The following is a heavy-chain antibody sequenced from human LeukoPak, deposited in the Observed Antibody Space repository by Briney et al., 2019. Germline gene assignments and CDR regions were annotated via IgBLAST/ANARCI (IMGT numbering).Heavy chain of an antibody. J-gene: IGHJ4*02. Sequence: SETLSLTCTVSGGSISSSSYYWGWIRQPPGKGLEWIGGIYYSGSTYYNPSLKSRVTISVDTSKNQFSLKLSSVTAADTAVYYCARRGGYSSSSWGQGTLVTVSS. CDR3: ARRGGYSSSS. D-gene: IGHD6-6*01. V-gene: IGHV4-39*01. CDR1: GGSISSSSYY. CDR2: IYYSGST.